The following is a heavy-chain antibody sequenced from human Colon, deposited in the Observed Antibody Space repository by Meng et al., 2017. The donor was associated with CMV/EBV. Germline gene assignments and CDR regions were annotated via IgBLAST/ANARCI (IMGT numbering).Heavy chain of an antibody. J-gene: IGHJ5*02. D-gene: IGHD1-20*01. Sequence: QVRLVQSGTEVKKPGASVKVSCKASGYTLTSYYMHWVRQAPGQGLEWMGIINPNGGSTSYAQKFQGRVTMTRDTSTSTVYMDLSSLRSEDTAVYYCARQAGNWNDKRNWFDPWGQGTLVTVSS. CDR2: INPNGGST. CDR1: GYTLTSYY. V-gene: IGHV1-46*01. CDR3: ARQAGNWNDKRNWFDP.